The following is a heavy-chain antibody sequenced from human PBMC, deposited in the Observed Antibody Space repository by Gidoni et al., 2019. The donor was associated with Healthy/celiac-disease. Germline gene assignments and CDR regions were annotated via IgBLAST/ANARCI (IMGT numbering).Heavy chain of an antibody. V-gene: IGHV3-21*01. Sequence: EVQLVESGGGLVKPGGSLRLSCAASGFTFSSYSMNWVRQAPGKGLEWVSSISKSSSYIYYADSLKGRFTISRDNAKNSLYLQMNSLRAEDTAVYYCAWGPGIAVAGTEQGNWGQGTLVTVSS. D-gene: IGHD6-19*01. CDR2: ISKSSSYI. CDR1: GFTFSSYS. J-gene: IGHJ4*02. CDR3: AWGPGIAVAGTEQGN.